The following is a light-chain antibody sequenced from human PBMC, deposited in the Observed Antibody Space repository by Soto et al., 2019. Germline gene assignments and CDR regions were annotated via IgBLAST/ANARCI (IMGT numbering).Light chain of an antibody. J-gene: IGKJ2*01. CDR2: DAS. CDR3: QQRSTWPL. V-gene: IGKV3-11*01. CDR1: QNIDSY. Sequence: EIVLTQSPATLSLSPGERATLSCRASQNIDSYLAWYQQKPGQAPRLRIYDASPRATGIPARFSGSGSGTAFTLTISSLEPEEFAVYYCQQRSTWPLFGQGTKVEI.